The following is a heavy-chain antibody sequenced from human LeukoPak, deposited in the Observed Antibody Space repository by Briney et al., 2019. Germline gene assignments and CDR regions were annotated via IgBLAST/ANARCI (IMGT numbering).Heavy chain of an antibody. V-gene: IGHV3-11*04. CDR1: GFTFSDYY. CDR3: ARDGRMVRGVKGDAFDI. J-gene: IGHJ3*02. CDR2: ISSSGSTI. D-gene: IGHD3-10*01. Sequence: GGSLRLSCAASGFTFSDYYMSWIRQAPGKGLDWVSYISSSGSTICYADSVKGRFTISRDNAKNSLYLQMNSLRAEDTAVYYCARDGRMVRGVKGDAFDIWGQGTMVTVSS.